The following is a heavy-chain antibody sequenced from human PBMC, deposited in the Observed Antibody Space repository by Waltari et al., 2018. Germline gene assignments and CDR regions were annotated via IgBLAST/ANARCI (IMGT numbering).Heavy chain of an antibody. D-gene: IGHD1-26*01. CDR3: ARGQVVGAIDY. CDR2: IYYSGST. Sequence: QLQLQESGPGLVKPSETLSLTCTVSGGSISSSSYYWGWIRQPPGKGLEWIGSIYYSGSTDYNPSLKSRVTISVDTSKNQFSLKLSSVTAADTAVYYCARGQVVGAIDYWGQGTLVTVSS. V-gene: IGHV4-39*07. CDR1: GGSISSSSYY. J-gene: IGHJ4*02.